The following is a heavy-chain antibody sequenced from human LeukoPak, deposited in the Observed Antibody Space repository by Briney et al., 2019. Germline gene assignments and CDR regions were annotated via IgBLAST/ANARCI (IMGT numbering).Heavy chain of an antibody. D-gene: IGHD2-2*01. CDR1: GYTFTGYY. CDR3: ARGRYCSSTSCYDYYYYYYMDV. V-gene: IGHV1-2*02. CDR2: INPNSGGT. J-gene: IGHJ6*03. Sequence: ASVKVSCKTSGYTFTGYYMHWVRQAPGQGLEWMGWINPNSGGTNYAQKFQGRVTMTRDTSISTAYMELSRLRSDDTAVYYCARGRYCSSTSCYDYYYYYYMDVWGKGTTVTVSS.